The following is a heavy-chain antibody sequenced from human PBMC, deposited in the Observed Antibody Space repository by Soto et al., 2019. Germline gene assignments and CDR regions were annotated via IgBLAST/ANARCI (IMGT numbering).Heavy chain of an antibody. V-gene: IGHV3-30*18. CDR1: GFTFSSYG. J-gene: IGHJ4*02. CDR2: ISYDGSNK. D-gene: IGHD2-21*02. CDR3: AKEDPGQNCGGDCYQYYFDY. Sequence: GGSLSLSCAASGFTFSSYGMHWVRQAPGKGLEWVAVISYDGSNKYYADSVKGRFTISRDNSKNTLYLQMNSLRAEDTAVYYCAKEDPGQNCGGDCYQYYFDYWGQGTLVTVSS.